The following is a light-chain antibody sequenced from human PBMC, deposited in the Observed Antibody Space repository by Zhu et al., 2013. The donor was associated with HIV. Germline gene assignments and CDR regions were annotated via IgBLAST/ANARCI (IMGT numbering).Light chain of an antibody. CDR2: DAS. CDR3: QQRSNWPPVLT. J-gene: IGKJ4*01. Sequence: EIIMTQSPGTLSLSPGERATLSCRASQSVSVNLAWFQLKPGQAPRLLIYDASNRATGIPARFSGSGSGTDFTLTISSLEPEDFAVYYCQQRSNWPPVLTFGGGTKVEIK. CDR1: QSVSVN. V-gene: IGKV3-11*01.